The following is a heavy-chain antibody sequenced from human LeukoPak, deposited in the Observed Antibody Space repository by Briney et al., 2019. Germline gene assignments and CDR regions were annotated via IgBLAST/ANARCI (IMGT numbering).Heavy chain of an antibody. Sequence: ASVKVSCKASGYTFTSYYMHWVRQAPGQGLEWMGIINPSGGSTSYAQKFQGRVTMTRDTSTSTVYMELSSLRSEDTAVYYCARDRVGFGHRYYYFDYWGQGTLVTVSS. CDR2: INPSGGST. J-gene: IGHJ4*02. V-gene: IGHV1-46*03. CDR1: GYTFTSYY. D-gene: IGHD3-10*01. CDR3: ARDRVGFGHRYYYFDY.